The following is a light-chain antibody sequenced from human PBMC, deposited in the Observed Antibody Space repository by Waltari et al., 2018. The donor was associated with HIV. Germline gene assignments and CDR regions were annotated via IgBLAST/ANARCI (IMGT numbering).Light chain of an antibody. CDR3: AAWDDSLNGLL. Sequence: QSVLTQPPSASGTPGQGVTISCSGSSSNIGSNAVNLYRQLPGTAPKVLIYSNNQRPSGVPDRFSGSKSGTSASLAISGLQSEDDADYYCAAWDDSLNGLLFGGGTKLTVL. V-gene: IGLV1-44*01. J-gene: IGLJ2*01. CDR2: SNN. CDR1: SSNIGSNA.